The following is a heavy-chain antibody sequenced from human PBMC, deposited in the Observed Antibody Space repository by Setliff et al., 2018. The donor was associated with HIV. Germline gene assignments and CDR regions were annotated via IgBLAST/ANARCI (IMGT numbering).Heavy chain of an antibody. CDR1: GGSISSGSYY. Sequence: SETLSLTCTVSGGSISSGSYYWSWMRQPAGKGLEWIGHIYTSGSTNYNPSLKSRVTISVDTSMNQFSLNLTSVTAADTAVYYCARKNYGGAFDIWGLGTMVTVSS. CDR2: IYTSGST. D-gene: IGHD3-16*01. V-gene: IGHV4-61*09. CDR3: ARKNYGGAFDI. J-gene: IGHJ3*02.